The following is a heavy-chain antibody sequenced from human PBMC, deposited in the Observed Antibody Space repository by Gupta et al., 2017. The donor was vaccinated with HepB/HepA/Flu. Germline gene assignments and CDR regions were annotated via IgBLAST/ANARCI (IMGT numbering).Heavy chain of an antibody. Sequence: QVQLAQSGAEVKKHGASVKVCCKASGYTLTGYYMHWVRQAPGHGLEWMGWITPNRGGTNYAQKFQGRVTMTRDTSISTAYMELSRRRSDDTAVYYCARARATTAFRVFDYWGQGTLVTGSS. CDR1: GYTLTGYY. D-gene: IGHD1-26*01. CDR3: ARARATTAFRVFDY. V-gene: IGHV1-2*02. J-gene: IGHJ4*02. CDR2: ITPNRGGT.